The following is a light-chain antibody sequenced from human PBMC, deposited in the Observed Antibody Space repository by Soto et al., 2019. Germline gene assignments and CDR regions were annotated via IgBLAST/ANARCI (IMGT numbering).Light chain of an antibody. CDR2: DAS. Sequence: EIVLTQSPATLSLSPGERATLSCRASQSVKTFLVWYQQRPGQAPRLLIHDASHRAAGVPARFSGGGFGTDFSLTTSSIEAPDALVYYCQQRSKRSPITFGQGTRLENK. J-gene: IGKJ5*01. CDR1: QSVKTF. V-gene: IGKV3-11*01. CDR3: QQRSKRSPIT.